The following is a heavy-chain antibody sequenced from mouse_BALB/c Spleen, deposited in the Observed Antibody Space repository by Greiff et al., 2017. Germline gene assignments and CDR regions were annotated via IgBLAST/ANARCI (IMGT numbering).Heavy chain of an antibody. CDR1: GFSLTGYG. CDR3: ARDGNYGYVFYYAMDY. Sequence: QVQLQQSGPGLVAPSQSLSITCTVSGFSLTGYGVNWVRQPPGKGLEWLGMIWGDGSTDYNSALKSRLSISKDNSKSQVFLKMNSLQTDDTARYYCARDGNYGYVFYYAMDYWGQGTSVTVSS. D-gene: IGHD1-2*01. CDR2: IWGDGST. J-gene: IGHJ4*01. V-gene: IGHV2-6-7*01.